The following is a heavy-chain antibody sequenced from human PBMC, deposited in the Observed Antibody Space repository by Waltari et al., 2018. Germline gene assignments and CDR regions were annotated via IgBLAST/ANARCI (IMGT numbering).Heavy chain of an antibody. Sequence: QVQLQQWGAGLLKPSETLSLTCAVYGGSFSGYYWSWIRQPPGKGLEWIGEINHSVSTNYNPSLKSRVTRSVDTSKNQFSLKLSSVTAADTAVYYCASSPDSNYTSNDAFDIWGQGTMVTVSS. D-gene: IGHD4-4*01. CDR1: GGSFSGYY. CDR2: INHSVST. V-gene: IGHV4-34*01. J-gene: IGHJ3*02. CDR3: ASSPDSNYTSNDAFDI.